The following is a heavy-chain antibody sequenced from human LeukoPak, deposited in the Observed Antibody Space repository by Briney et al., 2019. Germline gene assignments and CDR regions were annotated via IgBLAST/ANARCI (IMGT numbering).Heavy chain of an antibody. V-gene: IGHV4-59*12. CDR3: ARGKVATSYYYYYMDV. D-gene: IGHD5-12*01. J-gene: IGHJ6*03. Sequence: PSETLSLTCTVSGGSISSYYWSWIRQPPGKGLEWIGYIYYSGSTNYNPSLKSRVTISVDTSKNQFSLKLSSVTAADTAVYYCARGKVATSYYYYYMDVWGKGTTVTVSS. CDR2: IYYSGST. CDR1: GGSISSYY.